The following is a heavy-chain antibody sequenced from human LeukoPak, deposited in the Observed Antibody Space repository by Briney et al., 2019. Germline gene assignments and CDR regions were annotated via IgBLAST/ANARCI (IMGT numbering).Heavy chain of an antibody. V-gene: IGHV3-11*01. CDR1: GFTFSDYY. J-gene: IGHJ5*02. CDR2: ISSSGSTI. D-gene: IGHD6-19*01. Sequence: PGGSLRLSCAASGFTFSDYYMSWIRQAPGKGLEWVSYISSSGSTIYYADSVKGRFTISRDNAKNSLYLQMSSLRAEDTAVYYCARGQQWLVDWFDPWGQGTLVTVSS. CDR3: ARGQQWLVDWFDP.